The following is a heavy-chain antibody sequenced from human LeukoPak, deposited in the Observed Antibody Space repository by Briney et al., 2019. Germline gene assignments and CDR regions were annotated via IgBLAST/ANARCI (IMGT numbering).Heavy chain of an antibody. D-gene: IGHD6-13*01. V-gene: IGHV1-69*05. CDR3: ARIFPGIAAAANWFDP. Sequence: SVKVSCKASGGTFSSYAISWVRQAPGQGLEWMGGIIPIFGTANYAQKLQGRVTMTTDTSTSTAYMELRSLRSDDTAVYYCARIFPGIAAAANWFDPWGQGTLVTVSS. CDR1: GGTFSSYA. CDR2: IIPIFGTA. J-gene: IGHJ5*02.